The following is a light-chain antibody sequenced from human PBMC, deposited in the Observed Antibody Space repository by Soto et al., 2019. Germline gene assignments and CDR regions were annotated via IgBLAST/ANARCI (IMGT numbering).Light chain of an antibody. J-gene: IGKJ1*01. CDR1: QSVSSN. CDR3: QQYGSSGT. CDR2: DAS. V-gene: IGKV3-20*01. Sequence: EIVLTQSAATLSLSPGERATLSCRASQSVSSNLAWYQQKPGQAPRLLIYDASNRATGIPARFSGSGSGTDFTLTISRLEPEDFAVYYCQQYGSSGTFGQGTKVDIK.